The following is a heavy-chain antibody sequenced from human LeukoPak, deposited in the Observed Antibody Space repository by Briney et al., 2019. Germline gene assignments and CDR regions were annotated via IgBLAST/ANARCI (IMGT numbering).Heavy chain of an antibody. CDR2: IYWNDDK. Sequence: SGPTLVNPTQTLTLTCTFSGFSLRTSGVGVGWIRQPPGKALEWLALIYWNDDKRYSPSLKSRLSIAKDTSKNQVVLTMTNVDPVDTATYYCARVDTSMFTVAFHYWGQGTLVTVSS. D-gene: IGHD5-18*01. CDR1: GFSLRTSGVG. CDR3: ARVDTSMFTVAFHY. J-gene: IGHJ4*02. V-gene: IGHV2-5*01.